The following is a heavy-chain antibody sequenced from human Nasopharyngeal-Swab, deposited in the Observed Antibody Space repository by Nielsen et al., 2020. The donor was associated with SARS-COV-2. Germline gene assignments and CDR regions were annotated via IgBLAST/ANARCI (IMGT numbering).Heavy chain of an antibody. D-gene: IGHD3-10*01. CDR1: GFTFSSYG. CDR3: AKLITMVRGDDY. J-gene: IGHJ4*02. Sequence: SCAASGFTFSSYGMHWVRQAPGKGLEWVAVISYDGSNKYYADSVKGRFTISRDNSKNTLYLQMNSLRAEDTAVYYCAKLITMVRGDDYWGQGTLVTVSS. V-gene: IGHV3-30*18. CDR2: ISYDGSNK.